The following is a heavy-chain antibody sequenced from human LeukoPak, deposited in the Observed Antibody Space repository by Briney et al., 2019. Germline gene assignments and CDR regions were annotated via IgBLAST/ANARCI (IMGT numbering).Heavy chain of an antibody. J-gene: IGHJ4*02. CDR3: ARAGYYRFGY. D-gene: IGHD1-26*01. Sequence: PGGSLRLSCAAAGFTFSSSGMHWVGQPPGKGLEWVSRMNSDGTTSNYADSVKGRFTISRDNAKNTWYLEMNSLGVEDTAVYYCARAGYYRFGYWGPGTLVTVSS. CDR1: GFTFSSSG. CDR2: MNSDGTTS. V-gene: IGHV3-74*01.